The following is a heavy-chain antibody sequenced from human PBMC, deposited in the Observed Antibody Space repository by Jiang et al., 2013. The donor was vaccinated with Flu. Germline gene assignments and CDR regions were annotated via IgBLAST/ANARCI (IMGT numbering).Heavy chain of an antibody. CDR3: ARVFGYYYYGMDV. J-gene: IGHJ6*02. CDR2: ISYDGSNK. V-gene: IGHV3-30-3*01. CDR1: GFTFSSYA. Sequence: VQLLESGGGVVQPGRSLRLSCAASGFTFSSYAMHWVRQAPGKGLEWVAVISYDGSNKYYADSVKGRFTISRDNSKNTLYLQMNSLRAEDTAAYYCARVFGYYYYGMDVWGQGTTVTVSS. D-gene: IGHD3-10*01.